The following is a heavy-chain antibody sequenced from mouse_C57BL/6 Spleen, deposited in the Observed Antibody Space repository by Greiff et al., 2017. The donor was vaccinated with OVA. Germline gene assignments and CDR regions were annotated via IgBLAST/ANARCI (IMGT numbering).Heavy chain of an antibody. V-gene: IGHV5-4*03. Sequence: EVMLVESGGGLVKPGGSLKLSCAASGFTFSSYAMSWVRQTPEKRLEWVATISDSGSYTYYPDNVKGRFTISRDNAKNNLYLQMSHLKSEDTAMYYCARRYFDVWGTGTTVTVSS. CDR2: ISDSGSYT. CDR1: GFTFSSYA. J-gene: IGHJ1*03. CDR3: ARRYFDV.